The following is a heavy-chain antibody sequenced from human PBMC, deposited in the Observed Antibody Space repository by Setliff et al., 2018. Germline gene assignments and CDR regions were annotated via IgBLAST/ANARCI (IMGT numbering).Heavy chain of an antibody. D-gene: IGHD1-7*01. V-gene: IGHV3-74*01. CDR1: GFTFNTYW. Sequence: GGSLRLSCAASGFTFNTYWMHWVLQAPGKGLVWFSHINSDGSGTSYADSVKGRFTISRDYAKNTLYLQMNSLRAEDTAVFYCVAVRWNYPTVWGQGTLVTVSS. CDR2: INSDGSGT. CDR3: VAVRWNYPTV. J-gene: IGHJ4*02.